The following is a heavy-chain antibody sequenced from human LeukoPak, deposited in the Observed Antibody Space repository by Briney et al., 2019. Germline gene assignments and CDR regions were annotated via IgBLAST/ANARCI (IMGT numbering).Heavy chain of an antibody. CDR3: ARVNKWLLDY. CDR1: GVSVSSGSYY. J-gene: IGHJ4*02. D-gene: IGHD3-22*01. CDR2: IYYSGST. V-gene: IGHV4-61*01. Sequence: SETLSLTCTVSGVSVSSGSYYWSWIRQPPGKGLEWIGYIYYSGSTNYNPSLKSRVTISVDTSKNQFSLKLSSVTAADTAVYYCARVNKWLLDYWGQGTLVTVSS.